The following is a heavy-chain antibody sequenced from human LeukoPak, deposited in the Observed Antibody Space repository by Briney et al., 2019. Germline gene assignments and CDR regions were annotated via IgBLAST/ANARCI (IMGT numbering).Heavy chain of an antibody. CDR1: GFTFSTNG. J-gene: IGHJ4*02. CDR2: ISYDGSTQ. V-gene: IGHV3-30*03. CDR3: VRGHSTAFDS. Sequence: GTSLRLSCAASGFTFSTNGMHWVRQVPGKGLEWVAVISYDGSTQYYADSVKGRFFISRDDSSSTLFLQMNSLRPEDTAVYFCVRGHSTAFDSWGQGTLVTVSS.